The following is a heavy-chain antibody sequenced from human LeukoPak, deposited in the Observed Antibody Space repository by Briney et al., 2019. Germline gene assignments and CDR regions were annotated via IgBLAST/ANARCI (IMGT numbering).Heavy chain of an antibody. V-gene: IGHV1-2*04. Sequence: ASVKVSCKASGYTFTGYYMHWVRQAPGQGLEWMGWINPNSGGTNYAQKFQGWVTMTRDTSISTAYMELSRLRSDDTAVYYCARESQVTVAGTKYFQHWGKGNLVTVSS. CDR1: GYTFTGYY. CDR2: INPNSGGT. J-gene: IGHJ1*01. D-gene: IGHD6-19*01. CDR3: ARESQVTVAGTKYFQH.